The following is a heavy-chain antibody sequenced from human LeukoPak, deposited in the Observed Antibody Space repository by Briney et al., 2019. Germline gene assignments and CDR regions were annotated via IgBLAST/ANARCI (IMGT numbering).Heavy chain of an antibody. V-gene: IGHV3-23*01. Sequence: GGSLRLSCEASVFTFRSYAMTWVRHAPGRGLECVSSIGGNGDGTYYADSVRVRFSSSRDNSGNTLFLQMNSVSAEDTALYYCAKESGNSGTWPQNYFDYWGQGSLVTVSS. CDR3: AKESGNSGTWPQNYFDY. CDR1: VFTFRSYA. D-gene: IGHD6-13*01. CDR2: IGGNGDGT. J-gene: IGHJ4*02.